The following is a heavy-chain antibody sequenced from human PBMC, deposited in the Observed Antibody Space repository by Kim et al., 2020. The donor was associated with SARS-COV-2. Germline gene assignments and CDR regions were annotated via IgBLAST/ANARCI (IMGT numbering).Heavy chain of an antibody. Sequence: SETLSLTCTISGGSIGSYYWSWIRQSPGKGLEWIGSIYHNGNTNYNPSLESRVTISVDTSKNQFSLKMTSVTAADTAVYFCARSSVASPFSVWGQGTLITVSS. CDR3: ARSSVASPFSV. CDR1: GGSIGSYY. J-gene: IGHJ4*02. D-gene: IGHD3-10*01. V-gene: IGHV4-59*01. CDR2: IYHNGNT.